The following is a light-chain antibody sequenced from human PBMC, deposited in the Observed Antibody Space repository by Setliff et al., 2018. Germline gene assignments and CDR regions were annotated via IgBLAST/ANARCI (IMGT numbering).Light chain of an antibody. J-gene: IGLJ1*01. Sequence: QSALTQPASVSGSPGQSITISCTGTSSDVGGYNRVSWYQQHPDKAPKLMIYDVTKRPLGISDRFSGSKSGNTASLTISGLQAEDESDYYCSSYTNTANLYVFGAGTRSPS. CDR2: DVT. CDR3: SSYTNTANLYV. CDR1: SSDVGGYNR. V-gene: IGLV2-14*03.